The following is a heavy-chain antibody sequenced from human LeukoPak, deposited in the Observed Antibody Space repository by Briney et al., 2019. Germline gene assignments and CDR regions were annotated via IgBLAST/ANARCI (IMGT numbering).Heavy chain of an antibody. J-gene: IGHJ4*02. Sequence: SQTLSLTCAISGDSVSSNSAAWNWIRQSPSRGLEWLGRTYYSRSKWYNDYAVSVKSRITINPDTSKNQFSLQLNSVTPEDTALYYCARDLGFEMLDYWGQGTLVTVSS. CDR1: GDSVSSNSAA. V-gene: IGHV6-1*01. CDR2: TYYSRSKWYN. D-gene: IGHD5-24*01. CDR3: ARDLGFEMLDY.